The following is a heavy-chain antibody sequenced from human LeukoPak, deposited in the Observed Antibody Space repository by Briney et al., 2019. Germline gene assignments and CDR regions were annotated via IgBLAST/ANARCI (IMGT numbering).Heavy chain of an antibody. CDR2: INPNSGGT. D-gene: IGHD6-13*01. V-gene: IGHV1-2*02. CDR1: GYTFSGYY. CDR3: ARDQGSLTRSWYTGY. Sequence: ASVKVSCKASGYTFSGYYMHWMRQAPGQRLEWMGWINPNSGGTNYAQNFQGRVTMTRDTSITTAYMDLSSLTPDDTAVYFCARDQGSLTRSWYTGYWGQGTQVAVSS. J-gene: IGHJ4*02.